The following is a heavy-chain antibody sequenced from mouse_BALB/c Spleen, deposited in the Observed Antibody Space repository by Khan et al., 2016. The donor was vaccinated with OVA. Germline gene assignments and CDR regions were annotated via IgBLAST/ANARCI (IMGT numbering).Heavy chain of an antibody. D-gene: IGHD2-10*01. CDR1: GYTFTNYW. CDR2: IYPNDGRS. J-gene: IGHJ2*01. CDR3: ARNAYFGNYFDY. V-gene: IGHV1S81*02. Sequence: QVQLQQPGAELVKPGASVKLSCKASGYTFTNYWVHWVKQRPGKGLEWIGEIYPNDGRSNYTEKFKNKVTLTVDKSSSTAYLQLSSLTSEDSAVYYCARNAYFGNYFDYWGQGTTLTVSS.